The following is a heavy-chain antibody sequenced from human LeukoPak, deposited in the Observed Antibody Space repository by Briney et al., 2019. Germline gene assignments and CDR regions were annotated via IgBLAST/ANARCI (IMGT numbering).Heavy chain of an antibody. Sequence: SETLSLTCTVSGGSISSYFWTWIRQPAGKGLEWIGRIYPSGNTNYNPSLKSRVSISVDTSKNQFSLNLTSVTAADTAVYYCAREGTVARGLDYWGQGTLVTVSS. CDR2: IYPSGNT. J-gene: IGHJ4*02. CDR1: GGSISSYF. CDR3: AREGTVARGLDY. V-gene: IGHV4-4*07. D-gene: IGHD4-17*01.